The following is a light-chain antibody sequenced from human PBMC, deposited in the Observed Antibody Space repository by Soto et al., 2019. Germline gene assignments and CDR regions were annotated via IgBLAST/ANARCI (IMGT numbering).Light chain of an antibody. CDR3: QQYGSSGT. V-gene: IGKV3-20*01. Sequence: EIVLTQSPGTLSLSPGEGATLSCRASQSIYTKLAWYQKKSGQAPRLLIYDASTRAYGIPDRFGGSGSGTDFTLTISRLEPEDFAVYYCQQYGSSGTFGQGTKVDIK. J-gene: IGKJ1*01. CDR2: DAS. CDR1: QSIYTK.